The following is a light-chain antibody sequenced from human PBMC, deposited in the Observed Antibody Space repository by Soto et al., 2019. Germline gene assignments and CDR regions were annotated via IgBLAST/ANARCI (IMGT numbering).Light chain of an antibody. CDR3: QVWNSDDDHVL. V-gene: IGLV3-21*02. CDR2: DDS. Sequence: SYELTQPPSVSVAPGQTARISCGGNNIGSKRVHWYQQKPGQAPVVIVYDDSGRPSGIPERFSGSNSGHTATLTISRVEAGDEAEYYCQVWNSDDDHVLFGGGTKL. J-gene: IGLJ2*01. CDR1: NIGSKR.